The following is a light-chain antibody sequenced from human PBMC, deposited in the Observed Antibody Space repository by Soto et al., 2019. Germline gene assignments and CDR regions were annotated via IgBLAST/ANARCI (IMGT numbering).Light chain of an antibody. CDR3: QKYGSSPLIT. CDR1: QSVSSSN. V-gene: IGKV3-20*01. Sequence: EIVMTQSPATLSFSPGEXXXXXXXXXQSVSSSNLAWYQQNPGQAPRLLXYGASSRATGIPDRFSGSGSGTDFTLTISRLEPEDFAVYYCQKYGSSPLITFGQGTRLEIK. J-gene: IGKJ5*01. CDR2: GAS.